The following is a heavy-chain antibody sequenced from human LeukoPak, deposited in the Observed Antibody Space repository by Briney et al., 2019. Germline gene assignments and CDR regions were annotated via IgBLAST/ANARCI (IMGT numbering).Heavy chain of an antibody. D-gene: IGHD6-13*01. CDR2: ISGSGDST. CDR3: AKTRPLDSSSWSHGDY. V-gene: IGHV3-23*01. Sequence: GGSLKLSCAASGFTFSSYAMSWVRQAPGKGLEWVSAISGSGDSTYYGDSVKGRFTISRDNSKNTLYLQMNSLRAEDTAVYYCAKTRPLDSSSWSHGDYWGQGTLVTVSS. CDR1: GFTFSSYA. J-gene: IGHJ4*02.